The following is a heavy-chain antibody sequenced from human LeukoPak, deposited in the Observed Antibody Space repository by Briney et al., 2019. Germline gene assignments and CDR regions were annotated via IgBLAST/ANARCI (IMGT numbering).Heavy chain of an antibody. Sequence: PSETLSLTCAVYGGSFSGYYWSWIRQPPGKGLEWIGYIHYTGSTYYNPSLRSRVTISVDTSKNQFSLRLISVTAADTAMYYCARSRGNLYFQHWGQGTLVTVSS. CDR2: IHYTGST. J-gene: IGHJ1*01. CDR1: GGSFSGYY. CDR3: ARSRGNLYFQH. V-gene: IGHV4-59*01. D-gene: IGHD6-25*01.